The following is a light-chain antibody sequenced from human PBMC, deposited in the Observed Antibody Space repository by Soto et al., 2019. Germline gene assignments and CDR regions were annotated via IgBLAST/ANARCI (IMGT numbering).Light chain of an antibody. CDR2: GAS. Sequence: EIVLTQSPGTLSLSPGERATLSCRASQSVSSPYLAWYQQKPGQAPRLLIYGASSRATGIPDRFSGSGSGTDFTLTISRLEPEDFAVYYCQQYRTSPFTFGPGTIVDIK. CDR1: QSVSSPY. J-gene: IGKJ3*01. CDR3: QQYRTSPFT. V-gene: IGKV3-20*01.